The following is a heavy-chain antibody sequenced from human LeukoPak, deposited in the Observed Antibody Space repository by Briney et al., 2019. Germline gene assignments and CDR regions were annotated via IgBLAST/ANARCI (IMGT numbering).Heavy chain of an antibody. Sequence: GGSLRLSCAASGLTFSSYSMNWVRQAPGKGLEWVSSISSSSSYIYYADSVKGRFAISRDNAKNSLYLQMNSLRAEDTAVYYCARGVKDSGSYYSYDAFDIWGQGTMVTVSS. D-gene: IGHD1-26*01. CDR1: GLTFSSYS. CDR3: ARGVKDSGSYYSYDAFDI. CDR2: ISSSSSYI. V-gene: IGHV3-21*01. J-gene: IGHJ3*02.